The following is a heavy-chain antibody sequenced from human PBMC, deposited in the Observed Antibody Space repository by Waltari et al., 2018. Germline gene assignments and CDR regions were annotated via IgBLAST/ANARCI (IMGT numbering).Heavy chain of an antibody. D-gene: IGHD3-3*01. CDR3: ARDDYDFWSAKQESWFDP. Sequence: QVQLQESGPGLVKPSQTPSLTCTVSGGSISSDSYYWSWIRQPAGKGLEWIGRIYTSGSTNYNPSLKSRVTISVDTSKNQFSLKLSSVTAADTAVYYCARDDYDFWSAKQESWFDPWGQGTLVTVSS. V-gene: IGHV4-61*02. J-gene: IGHJ5*02. CDR2: IYTSGST. CDR1: GGSISSDSYY.